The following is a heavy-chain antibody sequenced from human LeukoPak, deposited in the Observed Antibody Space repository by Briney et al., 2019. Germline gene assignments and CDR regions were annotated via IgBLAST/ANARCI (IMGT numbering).Heavy chain of an antibody. V-gene: IGHV4-59*08. CDR1: GGSISNYY. J-gene: IGHJ5*02. D-gene: IGHD3-22*01. CDR3: ANQKGDYYVDSSGYYYGGWFDP. CDR2: LYYSGST. Sequence: SETLSLTCTVSGGSISNYYWSWIRQPPGKGLEWIGYLYYSGSTNYNPSFKSRVTIFVDTSKNQFSLKLSSVSAADTAVYYCANQKGDYYVDSSGYYYGGWFDPWGQGTLVTVSS.